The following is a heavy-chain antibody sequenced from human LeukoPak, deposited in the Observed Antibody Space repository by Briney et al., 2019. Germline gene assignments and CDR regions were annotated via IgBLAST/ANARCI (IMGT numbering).Heavy chain of an antibody. D-gene: IGHD3-22*01. CDR3: ATKYDSSGLITPPLFDY. Sequence: ASVKVSCKASGGTFSSYTISWVRQAPGKGLEWMGGFDPEDGETIYAQKFQGRVTMTEDTSTDTAYMELSSLRSEDTAVYYCATKYDSSGLITPPLFDYWGQGTLVTVSS. CDR2: FDPEDGET. J-gene: IGHJ4*02. V-gene: IGHV1-24*01. CDR1: GGTFSSYT.